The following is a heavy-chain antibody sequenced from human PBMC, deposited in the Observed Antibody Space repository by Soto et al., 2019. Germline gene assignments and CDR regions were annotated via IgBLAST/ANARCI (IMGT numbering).Heavy chain of an antibody. D-gene: IGHD2-15*01. J-gene: IGHJ4*02. CDR1: GGSISIGDYY. V-gene: IGHV4-30-4*01. CDR2: IYYSGST. CDR3: ARMVVAATTVDY. Sequence: SETLSLTCTVSGGSISIGDYYWSWILQPPGKGLEWIGYIYYSGSTYYNPSLKSRVTISVDTSKNQFSLKLSSVTAADTAVYYCARMVVAATTVDYWGQGTLVTVSS.